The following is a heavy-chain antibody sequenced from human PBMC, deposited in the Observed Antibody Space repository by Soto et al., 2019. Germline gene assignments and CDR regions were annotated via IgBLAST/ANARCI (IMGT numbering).Heavy chain of an antibody. J-gene: IGHJ6*02. Sequence: QVQLVESGGGVVQPGRSLRLSCAASGFTFSSYAMHWVRQAPGKGLEWVAVISYDGSNKYYADSVKGRFTISRDNSKNALYLQMNNLRAEDTAVYYCAREKLNVLRFLEWLYGGMDVWGQGTTVTVSS. CDR2: ISYDGSNK. CDR3: AREKLNVLRFLEWLYGGMDV. V-gene: IGHV3-30-3*01. D-gene: IGHD3-3*01. CDR1: GFTFSSYA.